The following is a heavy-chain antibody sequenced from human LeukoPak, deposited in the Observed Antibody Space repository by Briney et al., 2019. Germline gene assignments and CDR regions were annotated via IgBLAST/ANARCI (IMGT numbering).Heavy chain of an antibody. CDR1: GYSFNN. Sequence: ASVKVSCKASGYSFNNMHWVRQAPGQGLEWMGIINPSGGSTSYAQKFQGRVTMTRDTSTSTVYMELSRLTSEDTAVYYCARDGGYCVDPWGQGTLVTVSS. V-gene: IGHV1-46*02. CDR2: INPSGGST. D-gene: IGHD2-15*01. J-gene: IGHJ5*02. CDR3: ARDGGYCVDP.